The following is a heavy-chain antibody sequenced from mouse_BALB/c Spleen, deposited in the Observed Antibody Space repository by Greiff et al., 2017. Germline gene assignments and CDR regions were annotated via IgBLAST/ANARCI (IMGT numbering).Heavy chain of an antibody. CDR2: ISSGSSTI. CDR3: ARGYYGSSSYYYAMDY. D-gene: IGHD1-1*01. V-gene: IGHV5-17*02. CDR1: GFTFSSFG. Sequence: EVKLMESGGGLVQPGGSRKLSCAASGFTFSSFGMHWVRQAPEKGLEWVAYISSGSSTIYYADTVKGRFTISRDNPKNTLFLQMTSLRSEDTAMYYCARGYYGSSSYYYAMDYWGQGTSVTVSS. J-gene: IGHJ4*01.